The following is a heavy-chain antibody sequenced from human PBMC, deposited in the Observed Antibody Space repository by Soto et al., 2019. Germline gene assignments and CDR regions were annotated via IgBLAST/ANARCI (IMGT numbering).Heavy chain of an antibody. Sequence: GASVKVSCKASGYTFTSYDINWVRQATGQGLEWMGWMNPNSGNTGYAQKFQGRVTMTRNTSISTAYMELSSLRSEDTAVYYCARRIVAANDNWFDPWGQGTLVTVYS. CDR2: MNPNSGNT. CDR1: GYTFTSYD. D-gene: IGHD2-15*01. V-gene: IGHV1-8*01. CDR3: ARRIVAANDNWFDP. J-gene: IGHJ5*02.